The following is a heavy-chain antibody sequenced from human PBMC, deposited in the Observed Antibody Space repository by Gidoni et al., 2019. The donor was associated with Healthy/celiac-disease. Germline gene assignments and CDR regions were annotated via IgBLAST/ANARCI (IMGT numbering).Heavy chain of an antibody. CDR1: GYTFTPYY. Sequence: QVQLVQSGAEVRRPGASVTVSCQASGYTFTPYYMHWVRQAPGQGLEWMGVINPSGGSTSYAQKFQGRVTVTRDTSTSTVYMELSSLRSDDTAVYYCARDFFDNSGYYSGEDYWGQGTLVTVSS. D-gene: IGHD3-22*01. J-gene: IGHJ4*02. CDR3: ARDFFDNSGYYSGEDY. CDR2: INPSGGST. V-gene: IGHV1-46*01.